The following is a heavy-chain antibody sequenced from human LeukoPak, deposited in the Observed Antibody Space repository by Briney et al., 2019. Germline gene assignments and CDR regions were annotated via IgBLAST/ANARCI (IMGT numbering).Heavy chain of an antibody. Sequence: GGSLRLSCAASGFTFSSYSMNWVRQAPGKGLEWVSSISSSSSYIYYADSVKGRFTISRDNAKNSLYLQMSSLRAEDTAVYYCARGGRQTGLGYWGQGTLVTVSS. CDR1: GFTFSSYS. CDR2: ISSSSSYI. V-gene: IGHV3-21*01. D-gene: IGHD7-27*01. CDR3: ARGGRQTGLGY. J-gene: IGHJ4*02.